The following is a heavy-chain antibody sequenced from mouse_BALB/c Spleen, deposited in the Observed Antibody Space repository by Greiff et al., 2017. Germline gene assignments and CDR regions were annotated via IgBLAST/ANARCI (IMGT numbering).Heavy chain of an antibody. V-gene: IGHV2-9*02. Sequence: QVTLKESGPGLVAPSQSLSITCTVSGFSLTSYGVHWVRQPPGKGLEWLGVIWAGGSTNYNSALMSRLSISKDNSKSQVFLKMNSLQTDDTAMYYCARDGYDGGNYAMDYWGQGTSVTVSS. J-gene: IGHJ4*01. CDR2: IWAGGST. CDR1: GFSLTSYG. D-gene: IGHD2-2*01. CDR3: ARDGYDGGNYAMDY.